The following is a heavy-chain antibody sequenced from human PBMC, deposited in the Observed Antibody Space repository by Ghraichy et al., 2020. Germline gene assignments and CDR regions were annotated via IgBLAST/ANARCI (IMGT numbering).Heavy chain of an antibody. CDR3: ARVAPSSSYGMDV. CDR1: GFIVSSNF. CDR2: LYSGSTS. V-gene: IGHV3-66*01. J-gene: IGHJ6*02. Sequence: GGSLRLSCAASGFIVSSNFMSWVHQAPGKGLEWVSVLYSGSTSYYGDPVKGRFTISRDNSRNTVYLQMNSLRVDDTAVYFCARVAPSSSYGMDVWGQGTSVTVSS.